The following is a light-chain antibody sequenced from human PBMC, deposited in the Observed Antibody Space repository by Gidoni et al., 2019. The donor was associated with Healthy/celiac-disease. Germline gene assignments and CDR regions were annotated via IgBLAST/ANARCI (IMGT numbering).Light chain of an antibody. J-gene: IGLJ2*01. CDR1: SSNIGKNY. Sequence: QSVLTQPPSVSAAPGQKVTIPFSGSSSNIGKNYVSWYQQLPGTAPKLLIYDNKKRHSGIPDRFSGSKSGTSATLGITGLQTGDEADYYCGTWDSSLSAVVFGGGTKLTVL. V-gene: IGLV1-51*01. CDR2: DNK. CDR3: GTWDSSLSAVV.